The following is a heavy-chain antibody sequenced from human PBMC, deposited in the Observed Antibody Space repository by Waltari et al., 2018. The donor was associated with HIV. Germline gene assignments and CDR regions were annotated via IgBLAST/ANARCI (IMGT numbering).Heavy chain of an antibody. CDR1: GYTLTALS. J-gene: IGHJ3*02. Sequence: VQLVQYGAEVKKPGASVKVSCKVSGYTLTALSMHWVRKAPGKGLEWLGGFDPEDGETIYAEKFQVRVTMTEDTSTDTAYMGLSSLRSEATAVYYCATALSGSKGAFDIWGQGTMVTVSS. V-gene: IGHV1-24*01. CDR2: FDPEDGET. CDR3: ATALSGSKGAFDI. D-gene: IGHD1-26*01.